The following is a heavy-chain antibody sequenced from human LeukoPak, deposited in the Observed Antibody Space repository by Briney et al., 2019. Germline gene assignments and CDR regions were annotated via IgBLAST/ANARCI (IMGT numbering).Heavy chain of an antibody. V-gene: IGHV4-59*01. CDR1: GGSMSSYY. D-gene: IGHD1-1*01. CDR2: IYDSGST. CDR3: ARSTGTGGFDP. J-gene: IGHJ5*02. Sequence: SETLSLTCTVSGGSMSSYYWSWIRQPPGKGLEWIGYIYDSGSTNYNPSLKSRVTISVDTSKNQFSLKLSSVTAADTAVYYCARSTGTGGFDPWGQGTLVTVSS.